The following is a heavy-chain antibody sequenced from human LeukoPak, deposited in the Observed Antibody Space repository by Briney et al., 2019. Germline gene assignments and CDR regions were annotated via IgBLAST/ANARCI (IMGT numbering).Heavy chain of an antibody. CDR2: INPKSGGT. Sequence: ASVKVSCRASGYTFSGYYMHWVRQAPGQGLEWMGWINPKSGGTNEAQKFHDRVTMTRDTSIRTAYMEVSRLRSDDTAVYYCARSPDILTGENFDYWGQGTLVTVSS. CDR1: GYTFSGYY. D-gene: IGHD3-9*01. CDR3: ARSPDILTGENFDY. J-gene: IGHJ4*02. V-gene: IGHV1-2*02.